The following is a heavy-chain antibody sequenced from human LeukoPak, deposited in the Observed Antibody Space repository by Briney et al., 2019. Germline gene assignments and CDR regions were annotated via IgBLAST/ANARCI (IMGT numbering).Heavy chain of an antibody. CDR3: AREGRWFWVVDYYYYMDV. D-gene: IGHD3-10*01. CDR1: GFTFSSYA. Sequence: HPGGSLRLSCAASGFTFSSYAMSWVRQAPGKGLEWVSAISGSGGSTYYADSVKGRFTISRDNAKNTLYLQMNSLRAEDTAVYYCAREGRWFWVVDYYYYMDVWGKGTTVTVSS. J-gene: IGHJ6*03. V-gene: IGHV3-23*01. CDR2: ISGSGGST.